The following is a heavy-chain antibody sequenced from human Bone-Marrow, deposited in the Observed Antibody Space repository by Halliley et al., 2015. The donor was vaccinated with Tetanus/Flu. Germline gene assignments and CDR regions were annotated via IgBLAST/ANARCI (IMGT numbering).Heavy chain of an antibody. D-gene: IGHD2-21*02. CDR2: INQAGGEE. J-gene: IGHJ4*02. CDR3: ARGDRNFDS. V-gene: IGHV3-7*04. Sequence: GLEWVANINQAGGEEFYVDSLKGRFTISRDNVKNSLYLQMNSLRAEDTAVYYCARGDRNFDSWGQGTLVTVSS.